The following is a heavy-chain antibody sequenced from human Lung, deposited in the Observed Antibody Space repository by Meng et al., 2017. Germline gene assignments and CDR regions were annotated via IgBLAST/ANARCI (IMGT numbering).Heavy chain of an antibody. Sequence: ESVQYVFQLPKPWASASAVSSDTITRIQWWGWHRKTPGTGLEWMGESSHSENTVYRPSLQGRVSISLDKSNNEFTPKLTSVTAADTAVYYCARETLRGLGLFHYWGQGILVTVSS. CDR2: SSHSENT. D-gene: IGHD4-17*01. V-gene: IGHV4-4*03. CDR1: SDTITRIQW. CDR3: ARETLRGLGLFHY. J-gene: IGHJ4*02.